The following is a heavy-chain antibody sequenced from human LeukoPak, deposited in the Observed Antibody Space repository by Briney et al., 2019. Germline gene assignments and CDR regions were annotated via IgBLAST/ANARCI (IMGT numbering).Heavy chain of an antibody. CDR2: IDHSGST. V-gene: IGHV4-34*01. CDR1: GGSFSGYY. Sequence: SETLSLTCAVHGGSFSGYYWSWIRQPPGKGLEWIGEIDHSGSTNYNPSLKSRVTISLDTSKNQFSLKLTSVTVADTAVYYCARQPSWTVSWGQGTLVTVSS. J-gene: IGHJ5*02. D-gene: IGHD2-2*01. CDR3: ARQPSWTVS.